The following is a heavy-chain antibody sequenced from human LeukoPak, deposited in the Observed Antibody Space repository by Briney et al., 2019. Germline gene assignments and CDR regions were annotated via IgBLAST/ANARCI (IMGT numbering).Heavy chain of an antibody. D-gene: IGHD6-13*01. V-gene: IGHV3-7*04. CDR3: ARDMGHGTWYGAEYFQH. CDR2: IKQDRSEK. J-gene: IGHJ1*01. Sequence: GGPLRLSCAASGFTLRSYWMSWVRQAPRRGLEWVANIKQDRSEKYYVDSVKGRFTISRDNAKNSLDLQMSSLRAEDTALYYCARDMGHGTWYGAEYFQHWGQGTLVTVSS. CDR1: GFTLRSYW.